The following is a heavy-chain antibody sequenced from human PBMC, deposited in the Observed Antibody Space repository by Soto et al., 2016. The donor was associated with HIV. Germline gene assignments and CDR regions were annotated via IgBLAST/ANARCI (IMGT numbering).Heavy chain of an antibody. J-gene: IGHJ6*02. CDR3: ARVAVAGLRYYAMDV. CDR1: GYTFTSYG. V-gene: IGHV1-2*02. Sequence: QVQLVQSGAEVKKPGASVKVSCKASGYTFTSYGISWVRQAPGQGLEWMGWINPNSGGTNYAQKFQGRVTMTRDTSISTAYMEVSRLRSDDTAVYYCARVAVAGLRYYAMDVWGQGTTVTVSS. CDR2: INPNSGGT. D-gene: IGHD6-19*01.